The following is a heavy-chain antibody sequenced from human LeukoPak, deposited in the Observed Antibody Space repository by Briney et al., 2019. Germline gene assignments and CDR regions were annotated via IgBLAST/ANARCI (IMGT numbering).Heavy chain of an antibody. Sequence: PSETLSLTCAVYGGSFSGYYWSWIRQPPGKGLEWIGEINHSGSTNYNPSLESRVTISVDTSKNQFSLKLSSVTAADTAVYYSARSVKRQLVDSREFWFDPWGQGTLVTVSS. CDR1: GGSFSGYY. CDR3: ARSVKRQLVDSREFWFDP. D-gene: IGHD6-13*01. J-gene: IGHJ5*02. V-gene: IGHV4-34*01. CDR2: INHSGST.